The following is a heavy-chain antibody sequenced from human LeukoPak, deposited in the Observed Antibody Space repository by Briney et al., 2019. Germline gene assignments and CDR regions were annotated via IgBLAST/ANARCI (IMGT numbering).Heavy chain of an antibody. D-gene: IGHD1-26*01. CDR2: INPNSGGT. CDR1: GYTFTGYY. V-gene: IGHV1-2*04. J-gene: IGHJ4*02. Sequence: GASVKASCKASGYTFTGYYMHWVRQAPGQGLEWMGWINPNSGGTNYAQKFQGWVTMTRDTSISTAYMELSRLRSDDTAVYYCARGRDSGSYRAFDYWGQGTLVTVSS. CDR3: ARGRDSGSYRAFDY.